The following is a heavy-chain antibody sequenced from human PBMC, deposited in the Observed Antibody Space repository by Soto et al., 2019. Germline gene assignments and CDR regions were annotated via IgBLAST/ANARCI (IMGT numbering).Heavy chain of an antibody. CDR2: IRWDGIA. Sequence: EVRLVESGGDLAQPGGSLRLSCAASGFTFSGHWMHWVRQAPGKGLVWVSRIRWDGIANYADSVRGRFTTSRDNAKNMLYLQMNSLRAEDTAVYYCARDLHDAAADYWGQGTLVTVSS. D-gene: IGHD6-13*01. CDR1: GFTFSGHW. J-gene: IGHJ4*02. V-gene: IGHV3-74*01. CDR3: ARDLHDAAADY.